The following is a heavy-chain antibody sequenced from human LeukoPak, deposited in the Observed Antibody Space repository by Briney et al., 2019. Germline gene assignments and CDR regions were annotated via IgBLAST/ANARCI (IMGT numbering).Heavy chain of an antibody. V-gene: IGHV4-59*08. Sequence: SETLSLTCTVSGGSISSYYWSWIRQPPGKGLEWIGYIYYSGSTNYNPSLKSRVTISVDTSKNQFSLKLSSVTAADTAVYYCARLGYSSGWYGNDAFDIWGQGTMVTVSS. CDR2: IYYSGST. D-gene: IGHD6-19*01. CDR3: ARLGYSSGWYGNDAFDI. J-gene: IGHJ3*02. CDR1: GGSISSYY.